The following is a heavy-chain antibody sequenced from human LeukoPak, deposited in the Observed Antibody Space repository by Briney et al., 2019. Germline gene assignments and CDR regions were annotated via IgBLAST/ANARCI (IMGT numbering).Heavy chain of an antibody. CDR1: GFSFRSYW. CDR3: ARDCSTATCQNF. CDR2: IKQDGTEK. D-gene: IGHD1-26*01. V-gene: IGHV3-7*01. Sequence: GGSLRLSCAASGFSFRSYWMSWVRQAPGKGLEWLANIKQDGTEKYYLDSVEGRFTISRDNTENSLFLQVNSLRVEDTAVYYCARDCSTATCQNFWGQGTLVTVSS. J-gene: IGHJ4*02.